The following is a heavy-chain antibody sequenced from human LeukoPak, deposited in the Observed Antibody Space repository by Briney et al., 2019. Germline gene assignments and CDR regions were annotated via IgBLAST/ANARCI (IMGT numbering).Heavy chain of an antibody. J-gene: IGHJ4*02. CDR3: AREPCSSTNCRIFDS. V-gene: IGHV4-59*12. CDR1: GGSISSYY. D-gene: IGHD2-2*01. Sequence: PSETLSLTCTVSGGSISSYYWSWIRQPPGKGLEWIGYIYYSGSTNYNPSLKSRVTISVDTSKNQFSLKLSSVTAADTAVYYCAREPCSSTNCRIFDSWGQGTLVTVSS. CDR2: IYYSGST.